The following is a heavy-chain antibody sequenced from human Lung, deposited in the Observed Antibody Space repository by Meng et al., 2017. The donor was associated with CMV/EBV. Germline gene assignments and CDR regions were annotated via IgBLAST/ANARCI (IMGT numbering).Heavy chain of an antibody. CDR3: ARDYGSRGMDV. J-gene: IGHJ6*02. D-gene: IGHD3-10*01. CDR1: GFTFSSYT. Sequence: LTCAASGFTFSSYTLNWVRQPPGEGLEWVSSISSSGSYIYYAASVKGRFTISRVNAENSLYLQMSGLRAEDTAVYFCARDYGSRGMDVWGQGTTVTVSS. CDR2: ISSSGSYI. V-gene: IGHV3-21*06.